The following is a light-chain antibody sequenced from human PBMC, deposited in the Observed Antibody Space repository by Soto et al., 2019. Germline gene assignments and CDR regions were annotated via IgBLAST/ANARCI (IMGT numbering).Light chain of an antibody. J-gene: IGLJ1*01. V-gene: IGLV2-14*01. CDR3: SSYTSSRAYV. CDR1: SSDVGGYNY. Sequence: QSASVSGSPGQSITISCTGTSSDVGGYNYVSWYQQQSGKAPKLMIHEVSNRPSGVSNRFSGSKSGNTASLTISGLQAEDEADYYCSSYTSSRAYVFGIGTKVTVL. CDR2: EVS.